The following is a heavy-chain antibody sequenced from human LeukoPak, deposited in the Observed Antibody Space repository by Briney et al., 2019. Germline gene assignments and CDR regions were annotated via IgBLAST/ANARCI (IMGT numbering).Heavy chain of an antibody. CDR3: ARVTMVRGPEDNWFDP. Sequence: PSETLSLTCTVSGGSISSYYWSWIRQPPGKGLGWVGYIYYMVSTNYNPSLKSRVTISVDTSKNQFSLKLSFVTAADTAVYYCARVTMVRGPEDNWFDPWGQGTRVTVSS. D-gene: IGHD3-10*01. V-gene: IGHV4-59*01. J-gene: IGHJ5*02. CDR2: IYYMVST. CDR1: GGSISSYY.